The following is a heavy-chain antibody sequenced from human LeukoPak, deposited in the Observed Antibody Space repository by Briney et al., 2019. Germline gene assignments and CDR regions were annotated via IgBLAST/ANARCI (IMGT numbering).Heavy chain of an antibody. D-gene: IGHD3-10*01. CDR1: GFIFTTYT. Sequence: GGSLRLSCAASGFIFTTYTMDWVRQAPGKGLEWVSYISSSSTIYYADSVRGRFTISRDNAKNSLYLQMNSLRAEDTAVYYCARHSLLCDAFDIWGQGTMVTVSS. V-gene: IGHV3-48*04. CDR3: ARHSLLCDAFDI. CDR2: ISSSSTI. J-gene: IGHJ3*02.